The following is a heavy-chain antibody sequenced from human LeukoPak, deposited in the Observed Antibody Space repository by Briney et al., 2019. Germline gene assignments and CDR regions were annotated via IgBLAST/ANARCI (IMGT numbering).Heavy chain of an antibody. CDR2: IYYSGAT. J-gene: IGHJ5*02. V-gene: IGHV4-39*01. Sequence: SETLSLTCTVSGGSISSGIYYWRWIRQTPGKGLEWIGTIYYSGATYYNPSLKSRVTISVDTSKNQFSLKVSSVIAADTALYNCARHIWQSTARPWFDPWGQGTLVTVSS. CDR3: ARHIWQSTARPWFDP. D-gene: IGHD2-21*01. CDR1: GGSISSGIYY.